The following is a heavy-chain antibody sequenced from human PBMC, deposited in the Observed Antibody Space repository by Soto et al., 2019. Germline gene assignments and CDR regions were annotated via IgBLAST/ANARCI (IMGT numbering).Heavy chain of an antibody. CDR1: GYSFTSYW. CDR3: ATDIVVVPAATEYYYYGMDV. J-gene: IGHJ6*02. CDR2: IDPSDSYT. V-gene: IGHV5-10-1*01. Sequence: GESLKISCKGSGYSFTSYWISWVRQMPGKGLEWMGRIDPSDSYTNYSPSFQGHVTISADKSISTAYLQWSSLKASETAMYYCATDIVVVPAATEYYYYGMDVWGQGTTVTVSS. D-gene: IGHD2-2*01.